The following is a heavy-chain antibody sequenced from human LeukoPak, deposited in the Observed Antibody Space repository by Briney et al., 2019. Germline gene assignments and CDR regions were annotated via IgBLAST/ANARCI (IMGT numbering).Heavy chain of an antibody. CDR1: GGSISSYY. J-gene: IGHJ6*02. V-gene: IGHV4-59*01. CDR2: IYYSGST. Sequence: SETLCLTCTVSGGSISSYYWSWIRQPPGKGLEWIGYIYYSGSTNYNPSLKSRVTISVDTSKNQFSLKLSSVTAADTAVYYCARGSSSGWSSLGYYYYYGMDVWGQGTTVTVSS. CDR3: ARGSSSGWSSLGYYYYYGMDV. D-gene: IGHD6-19*01.